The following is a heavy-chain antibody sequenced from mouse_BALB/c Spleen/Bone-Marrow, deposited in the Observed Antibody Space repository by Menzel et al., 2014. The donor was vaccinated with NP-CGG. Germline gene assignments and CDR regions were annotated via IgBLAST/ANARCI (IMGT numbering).Heavy chain of an antibody. D-gene: IGHD1-2*01. J-gene: IGHJ3*01. V-gene: IGHV5-12-2*01. CDR2: ISNGGGTT. CDR1: GFTFSNYT. Sequence: EVQLVESGGGLVQPGGSLKLSCAASGFTFSNYTMSWIRQTPEKRLEWVAYISNGGGTTYYPDTVKGRFTISRDNAKNTLYLQMSSLKSEDTAMYYCARRYDYGYGPIAYWGQGTLVTVSA. CDR3: ARRYDYGYGPIAY.